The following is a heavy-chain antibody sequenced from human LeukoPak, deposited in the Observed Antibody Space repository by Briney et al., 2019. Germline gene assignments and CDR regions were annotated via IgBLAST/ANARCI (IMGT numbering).Heavy chain of an antibody. CDR3: ASLYYFDSSGQPNPFDY. D-gene: IGHD3-22*01. Sequence: SETLSLTCTVSGGSISSSSYYWGWIRQPPGKGLEWIGSIYYSGSTYYNPSLKSRVTISVDTSKNQFSLKLSSVTAADTAVYYCASLYYFDSSGQPNPFDYWGQGTLVTVSS. CDR2: IYYSGST. CDR1: GGSISSSSYY. J-gene: IGHJ4*02. V-gene: IGHV4-39*07.